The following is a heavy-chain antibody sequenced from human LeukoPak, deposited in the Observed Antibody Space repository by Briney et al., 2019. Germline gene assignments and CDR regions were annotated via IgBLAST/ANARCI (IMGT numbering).Heavy chain of an antibody. CDR2: IKQDGSEK. CDR3: ARARPLDY. V-gene: IGHV3-7*04. D-gene: IGHD6-6*01. Sequence: PGGSLRLSCAASGFTFSGYWMSWIRQAPGKGLEWVANIKQDGSEKYYVDSVKGRFTISRDNAKNSLYLQMSSLRAEDTAVYYCARARPLDYWGQGTLVTVSS. CDR1: GFTFSGYW. J-gene: IGHJ4*02.